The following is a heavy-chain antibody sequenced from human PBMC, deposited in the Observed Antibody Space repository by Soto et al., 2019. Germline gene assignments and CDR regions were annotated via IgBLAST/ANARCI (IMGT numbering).Heavy chain of an antibody. J-gene: IGHJ5*02. Sequence: SETLSLTCTVSGGSISSSSYYWGWIRRPPGKGLEWIGSIYYSGSTYYNPSLKSRVTISVDTSKNQFSLKLSSVTAADTAVYYCARQITITIFVMLDPWGQGTLVTVSS. CDR1: GGSISSSSYY. CDR2: IYYSGST. D-gene: IGHD3-3*01. CDR3: ARQITITIFVMLDP. V-gene: IGHV4-39*01.